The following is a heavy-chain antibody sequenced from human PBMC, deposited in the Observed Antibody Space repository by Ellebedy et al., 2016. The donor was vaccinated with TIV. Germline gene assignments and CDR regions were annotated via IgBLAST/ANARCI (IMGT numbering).Heavy chain of an antibody. Sequence: GESLKISCAASGFTFSSYGMHWVRQAPGKGLEGVAGMWFDGSHKYYAESVKGRFTVSRDNSKNTLYLQMNGLRAEDTAVYYCAREFMDYFFDYWGQGTLVTVSS. CDR3: AREFMDYFFDY. CDR1: GFTFSSYG. CDR2: MWFDGSHK. J-gene: IGHJ4*02. D-gene: IGHD2/OR15-2a*01. V-gene: IGHV3-33*08.